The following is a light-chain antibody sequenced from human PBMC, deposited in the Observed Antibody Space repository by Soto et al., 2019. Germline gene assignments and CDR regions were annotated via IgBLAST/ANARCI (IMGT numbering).Light chain of an antibody. CDR1: SSDVGGYDS. CDR3: SSYTSSSTRV. V-gene: IGLV2-14*01. CDR2: EVS. Sequence: QSVLTQPASVSGSPGQSITISCTGTSSDVGGYDSVSWYQQHPVKAPKLMIYEVSNRPSGVSNRFSGSKSGNTASLTISGLQAEDEADYYCSSYTSSSTRVFGAGTKLTVL. J-gene: IGLJ1*01.